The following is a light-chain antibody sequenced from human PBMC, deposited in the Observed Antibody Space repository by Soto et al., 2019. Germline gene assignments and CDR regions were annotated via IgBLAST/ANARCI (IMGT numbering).Light chain of an antibody. CDR2: DAS. CDR1: QSVSNN. J-gene: IGKJ5*01. CDR3: QQRSNPIT. V-gene: IGKV3-11*01. Sequence: EIVMTQSPATLSVSPGERATLSCRTSQSVSNNLAWYQQNPGQAPRLLIYDASNRATGIPARFSGSGSGTDFTLTISSLEPEDFAVYYCQQRSNPITFGQGTRLEIK.